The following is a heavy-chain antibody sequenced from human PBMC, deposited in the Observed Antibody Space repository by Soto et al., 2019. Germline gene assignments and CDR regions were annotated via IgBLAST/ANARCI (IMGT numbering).Heavy chain of an antibody. V-gene: IGHV2-5*01. J-gene: IGHJ5*02. CDR2: IYWNDDK. D-gene: IGHD3-22*01. CDR1: GFSLSTSGVG. Sequence: LVNPTQTLTLTCTFSGFSLSTSGVGVGWIRQPPGKALEWLALIYWNDDKRYSPSLKSRPTITKDTSKNQVVLTMTNMDPVDTATYYCAHRVTYYYDSSGYYWFDPWGQGTLVTVSS. CDR3: AHRVTYYYDSSGYYWFDP.